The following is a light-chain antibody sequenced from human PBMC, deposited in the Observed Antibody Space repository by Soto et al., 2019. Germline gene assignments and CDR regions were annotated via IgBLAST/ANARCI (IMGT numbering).Light chain of an antibody. J-gene: IGLJ1*01. CDR2: DVS. Sequence: QSALTQPASVSGSPGQSITISCTGTSSDVGGYNYVSWYQQHPGKAPKLMIYDVSNRPSGVSNRFSGSKSGNTASLTISGLQAEDEADYYCSSTSSSFYVFGTGTKLTVL. V-gene: IGLV2-14*01. CDR1: SSDVGGYNY. CDR3: SSTSSSFYV.